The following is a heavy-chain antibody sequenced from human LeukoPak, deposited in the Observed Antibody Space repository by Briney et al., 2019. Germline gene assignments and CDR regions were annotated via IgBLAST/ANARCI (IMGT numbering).Heavy chain of an antibody. D-gene: IGHD4-17*01. J-gene: IGHJ4*02. CDR3: AREVPSTYGDYFDY. CDR1: GFTFSSYA. V-gene: IGHV3-30-3*01. Sequence: GGSLRLSCAASGFTFSSYAMHCVRQAPGKGLEWVAVISYDGSNKYYADSVKGRFTISRDNSKNTLYLQMNSLGAEDTAVYYCAREVPSTYGDYFDYWGQGTLVTVSS. CDR2: ISYDGSNK.